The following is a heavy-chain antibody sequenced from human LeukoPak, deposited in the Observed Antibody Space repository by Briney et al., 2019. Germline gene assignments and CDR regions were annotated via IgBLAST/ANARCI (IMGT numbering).Heavy chain of an antibody. CDR1: GFTFSSYS. V-gene: IGHV3-21*01. Sequence: PGGSLRLSCAASGFTFSSYSMNWVRQAPGKGLEWVSSISSSSSYIYYADSVKGRFTISRGNAKNSLYLQMNSLRAEDTAVYHCARGGGGSSSCDYWGQGTLVTVSS. D-gene: IGHD6-13*01. CDR2: ISSSSSYI. CDR3: ARGGGGSSSCDY. J-gene: IGHJ4*02.